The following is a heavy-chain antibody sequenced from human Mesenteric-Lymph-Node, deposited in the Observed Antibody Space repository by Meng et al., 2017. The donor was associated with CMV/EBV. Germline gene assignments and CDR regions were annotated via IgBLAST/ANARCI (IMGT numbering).Heavy chain of an antibody. Sequence: GESLKISCRASGFTFNEYDMDWFRQAPGKGLEWVSYISSSGSTIYYADSVKGRFTISRDNAKNSLYLQMNSLRAEDTAVYYCARDPRDDSSGYYYDQWYNWGQGTLVTVSS. D-gene: IGHD3-22*01. CDR1: GFTFNEYD. CDR3: ARDPRDDSSGYYYDQWYN. J-gene: IGHJ4*02. CDR2: ISSSGSTI. V-gene: IGHV3-11*01.